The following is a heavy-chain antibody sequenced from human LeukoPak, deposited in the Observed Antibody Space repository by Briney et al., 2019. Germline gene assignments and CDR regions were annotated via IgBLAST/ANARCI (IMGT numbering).Heavy chain of an antibody. CDR2: IYPRDSDT. V-gene: IGHV5-51*01. D-gene: IGHD3-10*01. Sequence: GASLQISCYASGYPFTHQWIGWVRQMPGSGLEWMGIIYPRDSDTIYSPYFQGHVTISADTSINTAYLEWSSLEASDTAIYYCARHSDVIGAIWGQGTLVTVSS. J-gene: IGHJ4*02. CDR1: GYPFTHQW. CDR3: ARHSDVIGAI.